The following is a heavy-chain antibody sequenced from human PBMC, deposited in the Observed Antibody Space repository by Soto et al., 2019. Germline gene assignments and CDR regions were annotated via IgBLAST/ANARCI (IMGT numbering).Heavy chain of an antibody. CDR2: IIPIIGTA. CDR3: ASSSTAMASYYYYGMDV. J-gene: IGHJ6*02. D-gene: IGHD5-18*01. Sequence: QVQLVQSGAEVKKPGSSVKVSCKASGGTFSSYAISWVRQAPGQGLEWMGGIIPIIGTANYAQKFQGRVTITADESTSSAYMELSSLRSEDTAVYYCASSSTAMASYYYYGMDVWGQGTTVTVSS. CDR1: GGTFSSYA. V-gene: IGHV1-69*01.